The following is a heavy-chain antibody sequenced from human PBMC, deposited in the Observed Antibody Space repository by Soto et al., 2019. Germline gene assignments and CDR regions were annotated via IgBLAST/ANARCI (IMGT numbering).Heavy chain of an antibody. CDR3: ARDTVTRVDY. Sequence: QLQLQESGSGLVKPSQTLSLTCAVSGGSISSGSYSWSWIRQPPGKGLEWIGYIYHSGSTYYNPTLKSRVTISVSRSKNPFSPKLTSVTYADTAVYSGARDTVTRVDYWGQGTLVTVSS. J-gene: IGHJ4*02. V-gene: IGHV4-30-2*01. D-gene: IGHD4-17*01. CDR1: GGSISSGSYS. CDR2: IYHSGST.